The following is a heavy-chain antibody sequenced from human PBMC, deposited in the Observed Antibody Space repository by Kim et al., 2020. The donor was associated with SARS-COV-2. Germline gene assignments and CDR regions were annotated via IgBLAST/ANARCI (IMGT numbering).Heavy chain of an antibody. J-gene: IGHJ4*02. CDR3: APDWNHFDH. D-gene: IGHD1-1*01. Sequence: TYYADSVKGRFTISRDNSKNTVFLQMNSLRADDTAVYFCAPDWNHFDHWGQGTLVTVSS. CDR2: T. V-gene: IGHV3-23*01.